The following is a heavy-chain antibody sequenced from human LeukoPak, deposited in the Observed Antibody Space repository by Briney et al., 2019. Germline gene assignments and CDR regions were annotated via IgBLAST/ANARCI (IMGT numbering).Heavy chain of an antibody. V-gene: IGHV3-7*01. CDR3: AREYSSGWYPGY. J-gene: IGHJ4*02. CDR1: GFTFSSYW. Sequence: GGPLRLSCAASGFTFSSYWMTWVRQAPGKGTEWVANIKQDGSEKYYVDSVKGRFTISRDNAKNSLYLQMNSLRAEDTAVYYCAREYSSGWYPGYWGQGTLVTVSS. CDR2: IKQDGSEK. D-gene: IGHD6-19*01.